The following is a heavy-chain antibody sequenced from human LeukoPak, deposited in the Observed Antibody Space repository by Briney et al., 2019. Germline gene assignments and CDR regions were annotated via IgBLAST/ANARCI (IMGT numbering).Heavy chain of an antibody. D-gene: IGHD2-2*01. V-gene: IGHV4-39*01. CDR2: IYYSVST. CDR1: GGSISSSSYY. Sequence: SETLSLTCTVSGGSISSSSYYWGWIRQPPGKGLEWIGSIYYSVSTYYNPSLKSRVTISVDTSKNQFSLKLSSVTAADTAVYYCARRLGYCSSTSCYFDYWGQGTLVTVSS. J-gene: IGHJ4*02. CDR3: ARRLGYCSSTSCYFDY.